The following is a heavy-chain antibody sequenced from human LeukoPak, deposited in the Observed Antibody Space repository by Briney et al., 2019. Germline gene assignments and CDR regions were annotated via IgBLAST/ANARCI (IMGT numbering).Heavy chain of an antibody. J-gene: IGHJ3*02. D-gene: IGHD3-3*01. CDR2: MHPNSGGT. Sequence: ASVKVSCKASGYTFTDYYMHWLRQAPGQGLEWMGWMHPNSGGTNYQGRVTMTRDTSISTAYMDLSSLRSDDTAVYYCARHTTIFGVAIIDIWGQGTMVTVSS. CDR3: ARHTTIFGVAIIDI. V-gene: IGHV1-2*02. CDR1: GYTFTDYY.